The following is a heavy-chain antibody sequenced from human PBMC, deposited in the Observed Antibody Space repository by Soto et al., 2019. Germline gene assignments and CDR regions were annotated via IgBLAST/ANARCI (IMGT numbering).Heavy chain of an antibody. CDR2: MFYSGST. J-gene: IGHJ4*02. D-gene: IGHD5-12*01. V-gene: IGHV4-31*03. CDR1: GASISSGRSY. CDR3: ARDNGYGHFDS. Sequence: SETLSLTCTVSGASISSGRSYWSWIRQHPGKGLEWIGYMFYSGSTYYHPSLKSRVNISADTSKNQFSLRLTSVTPADTAVYYCARDNGYGHFDSWGQGILVTVSS.